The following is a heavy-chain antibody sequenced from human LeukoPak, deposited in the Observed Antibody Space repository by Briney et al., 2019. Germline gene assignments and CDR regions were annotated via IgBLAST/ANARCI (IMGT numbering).Heavy chain of an antibody. J-gene: IGHJ4*02. D-gene: IGHD2-2*01. CDR1: GYTFTGYY. CDR3: ARECRDSTTCFGDY. Sequence: ASVKVSCKASGYTFTGYYMHWVRQAPGQGLEWMGWLKPNSGGTNYAQNFQGRVTMTRDTSISTAYMELSSLRLDDTAVYYCARECRDSTTCFGDYWGQGTLVAVSS. CDR2: LKPNSGGT. V-gene: IGHV1-2*02.